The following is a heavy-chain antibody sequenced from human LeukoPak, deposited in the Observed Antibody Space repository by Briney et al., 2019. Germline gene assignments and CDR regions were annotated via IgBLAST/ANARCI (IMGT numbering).Heavy chain of an antibody. Sequence: SETLSLTCAVSGYSISSGYYWGWIQQPPGKGLEWIGVIYHSGSTYYNPSLKSRVTISVDTSKNQFSLKLSSVTAADTAVYYCARLLDYYDSSGYYYFDYWGQGTLVTVSS. CDR3: ARLLDYYDSSGYYYFDY. J-gene: IGHJ4*02. D-gene: IGHD3-22*01. CDR1: GYSISSGYY. V-gene: IGHV4-38-2*01. CDR2: IYHSGST.